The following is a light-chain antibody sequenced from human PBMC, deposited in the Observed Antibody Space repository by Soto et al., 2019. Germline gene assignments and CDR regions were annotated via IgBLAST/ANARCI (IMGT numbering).Light chain of an antibody. J-gene: IGLJ1*01. CDR1: SSDIGGYNY. CDR2: DVA. V-gene: IGLV2-11*01. CDR3: CSYADTNTHV. Sequence: QSALTQPRSVSGSPGQSVTISCIGTSSDIGGYNYVSWYQQHPGKAPKVLIYDVAKRPSGVSDRFSGSKSGNTASLTISGLQAEDEADYYCCSYADTNTHVFGTGTKVTVL.